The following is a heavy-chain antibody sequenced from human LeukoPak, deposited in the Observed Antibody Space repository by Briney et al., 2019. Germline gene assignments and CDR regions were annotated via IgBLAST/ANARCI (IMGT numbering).Heavy chain of an antibody. V-gene: IGHV3-11*03. J-gene: IGHJ4*02. Sequence: GGSLRLSCAASGFTFSGYYMSWIRQAPGRGLEWLSYISSTTSDTDYADSVKGRFTISRDNAKNSLYLQMNSLRAEDTALYYCARPSDTSGSSYFDYWGQGTQVTVSA. CDR1: GFTFSGYY. CDR3: ARPSDTSGSSYFDY. CDR2: ISSTTSDT. D-gene: IGHD3-10*01.